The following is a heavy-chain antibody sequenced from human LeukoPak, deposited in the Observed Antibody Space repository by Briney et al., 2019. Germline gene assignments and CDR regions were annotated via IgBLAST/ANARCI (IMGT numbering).Heavy chain of an antibody. D-gene: IGHD2-2*01. CDR3: AKDPLVYCSSTSCPTDNDAFDI. CDR2: ISGSGGST. CDR1: GFTFSNYW. V-gene: IGHV3-23*01. J-gene: IGHJ3*02. Sequence: PGGSLRLSCTASGFTFSNYWMSWVRQAPGKGLEWVSAISGSGGSTYYADSVKGRFTISRDNSKNTLYLQMNSLRAEDTAVYYCAKDPLVYCSSTSCPTDNDAFDIWGQGTMVTVSS.